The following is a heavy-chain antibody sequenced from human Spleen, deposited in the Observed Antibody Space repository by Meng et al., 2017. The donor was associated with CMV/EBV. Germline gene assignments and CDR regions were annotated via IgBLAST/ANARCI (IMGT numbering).Heavy chain of an antibody. CDR1: GFTIDDYA. J-gene: IGHJ5*02. CDR3: ARDYCSSTSCYPGGKNWFDP. V-gene: IGHV3-9*01. Sequence: SLKISCVASGFTIDDYAMHWVRQAPGKGLEWVSGISWNSGSVGYVDSVKGRFTISRDNAKNSLYLQMNSLRAEDTAVYYCARDYCSSTSCYPGGKNWFDPWGQGTLVTVSS. D-gene: IGHD2-2*01. CDR2: ISWNSGSV.